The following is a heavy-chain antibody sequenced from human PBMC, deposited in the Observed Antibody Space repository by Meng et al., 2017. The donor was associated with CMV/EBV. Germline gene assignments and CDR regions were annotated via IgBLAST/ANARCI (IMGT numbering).Heavy chain of an antibody. CDR1: GGSISSRV. V-gene: IGHV4-4*07. CDR3: ASLGGGY. D-gene: IGHD3-16*01. J-gene: IGHJ4*02. Sequence: ATLSPACAVPGGSISSRVCSWIRQPAGKGLEWIWRIYSSGSTNYNPSLKSRVTMSVDTSKNQYSLQLNSVTAADTAVYYCASLGGGYWGQGTLVTVSS. CDR2: IYSSGST.